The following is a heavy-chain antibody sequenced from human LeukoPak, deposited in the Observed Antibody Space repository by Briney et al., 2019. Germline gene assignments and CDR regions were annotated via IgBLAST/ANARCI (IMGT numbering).Heavy chain of an antibody. V-gene: IGHV4-59*01. D-gene: IGHD6-19*01. CDR1: GGSISSYY. Sequence: SETLSLTCTVSGGSISSYYWSWIRQPPGKGLEWIGYIYYSGRTNYNPSLKSRVTISIDTSKNQFSLKLSSVTAADTAVYYCAKVGSSGWYVGDWGQGTLVTVSS. CDR2: IYYSGRT. CDR3: AKVGSSGWYVGD. J-gene: IGHJ4*02.